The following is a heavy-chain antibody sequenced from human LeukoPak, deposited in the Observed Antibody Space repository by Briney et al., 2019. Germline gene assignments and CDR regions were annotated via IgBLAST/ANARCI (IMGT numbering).Heavy chain of an antibody. CDR3: ARQDYYGSGSYYN. J-gene: IGHJ4*02. CDR2: IYTSGST. D-gene: IGHD3-10*01. Sequence: SETLSLTCTVSGGSISSGSYYWSWIRQPAGKGLEWIRRIYTSGSTNYNPSLKSRVTISVDTSKNQFSLKLSSVTAADTAVYYCARQDYYGSGSYYNWGQGTLVTVSS. CDR1: GGSISSGSYY. V-gene: IGHV4-61*02.